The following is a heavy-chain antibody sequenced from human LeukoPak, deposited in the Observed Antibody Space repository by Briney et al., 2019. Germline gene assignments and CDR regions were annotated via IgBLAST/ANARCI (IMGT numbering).Heavy chain of an antibody. D-gene: IGHD2-2*01. CDR1: GGSFSGYY. CDR3: ARGPGTAAMIDYMDV. V-gene: IGHV4-34*01. CDR2: INHSGST. Sequence: SETLSLTCAVYGGSFSGYYWSWIRQPPGKGLEWIGEINHSGSTNYNPSLKSRVTISVDTSKNQFSLKLSSVTAADTAVYYCARGPGTAAMIDYMDVRGKGTTVTVSS. J-gene: IGHJ6*03.